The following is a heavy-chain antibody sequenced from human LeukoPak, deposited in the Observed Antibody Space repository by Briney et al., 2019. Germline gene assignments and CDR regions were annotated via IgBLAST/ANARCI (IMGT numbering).Heavy chain of an antibody. J-gene: IGHJ1*01. CDR3: ANARSAEYDFWSGYGAEYFQH. CDR2: ISGSAGST. D-gene: IGHD3-3*01. Sequence: GGSLRLSCAASGFTFSSYAMNWVRQAPGKGLEWVSVISGSAGSTHYADSVKGRFTISRDNSKNTLYLQMNSLRVEDTAVYYCANARSAEYDFWSGYGAEYFQHWGQGTLVTVSS. CDR1: GFTFSSYA. V-gene: IGHV3-23*01.